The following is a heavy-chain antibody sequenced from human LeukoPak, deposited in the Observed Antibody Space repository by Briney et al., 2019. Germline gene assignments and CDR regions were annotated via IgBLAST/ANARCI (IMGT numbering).Heavy chain of an antibody. J-gene: IGHJ4*02. CDR1: GFTFSSYA. CDR3: ARGEYRDDYGDPFDY. D-gene: IGHD4-17*01. V-gene: IGHV3-23*01. CDR2: ISGSGGST. Sequence: PGGSLRLSCAASGFTFSSYAMSWVRQAPGKGLEWVSAISGSGGSTYYADSVKGRFTISRDNSKNTLYLQMNSLRAEDTAVYYCARGEYRDDYGDPFDYWGQGTLVTVSS.